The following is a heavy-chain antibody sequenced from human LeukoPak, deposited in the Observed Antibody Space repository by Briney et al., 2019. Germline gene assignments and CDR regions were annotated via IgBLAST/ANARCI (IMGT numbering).Heavy chain of an antibody. CDR2: IYYSGST. D-gene: IGHD3-16*02. CDR3: ARVRLGELSLYKDPYYFDY. CDR1: GGSFSGYY. V-gene: IGHV4-30-4*08. J-gene: IGHJ4*02. Sequence: SETLSLTCAVYGGSFSGYYWSWIRQPPGKGLEWIGYIYYSGSTYYNPSLKSRVTISVDTSKNQFSLKLSSVTAADTAVYYCARVRLGELSLYKDPYYFDYWGQGTLVTVSS.